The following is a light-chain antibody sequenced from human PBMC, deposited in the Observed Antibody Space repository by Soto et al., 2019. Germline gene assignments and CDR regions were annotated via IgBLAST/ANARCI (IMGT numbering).Light chain of an antibody. CDR3: QQYHNWPA. Sequence: LVRQSPATLSVSPGGRATLSCRSSQSVFSSLAWYQQKPGQAPRLLIYGAATRATGIPARFSGSGSGTEFTLTISSLQSEDFAVYYCQQYHNWPAFGQGTKVDI. CDR1: QSVFSS. V-gene: IGKV3-15*01. CDR2: GAA. J-gene: IGKJ1*01.